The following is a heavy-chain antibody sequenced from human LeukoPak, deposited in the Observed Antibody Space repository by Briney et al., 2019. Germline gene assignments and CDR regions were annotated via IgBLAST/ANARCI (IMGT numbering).Heavy chain of an antibody. D-gene: IGHD3-10*01. Sequence: GGSLRLSCAASGFTFSSYSMNWVRQAPGKGLEWVSYISSSSSTIYYADSVKGRFTISRDNAKNSLYLQMNSLRDEDTAVYYCARSYCYGSGSYVYYYYGMDVWGQGTTVTVSS. J-gene: IGHJ6*02. CDR1: GFTFSSYS. CDR2: ISSSSSTI. CDR3: ARSYCYGSGSYVYYYYGMDV. V-gene: IGHV3-48*02.